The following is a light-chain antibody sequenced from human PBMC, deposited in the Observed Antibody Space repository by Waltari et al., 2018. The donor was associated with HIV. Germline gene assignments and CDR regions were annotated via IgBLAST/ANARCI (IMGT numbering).Light chain of an antibody. J-gene: IGLJ2*01. Sequence: QSALTQLPSASGSPGQVVTISCTGISSDVGYYNYVSWYPHHPGDAPKIMIFEVNKRPSGVPNRYSGPKYGNTAPLTVSGLQQEYEADYYCTSYAGKNNLIFGGGTKLTVL. CDR2: EVN. CDR3: TSYAGKNNLI. V-gene: IGLV2-8*01. CDR1: SSDVGYYNY.